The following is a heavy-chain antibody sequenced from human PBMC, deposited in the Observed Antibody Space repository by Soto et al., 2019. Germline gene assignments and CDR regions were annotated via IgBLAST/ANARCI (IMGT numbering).Heavy chain of an antibody. CDR1: GFTFSTYG. J-gene: IGHJ6*02. V-gene: IGHV3-30*03. Sequence: QVQLVESGGGVVQAGGSLGLSCTASGFTFSTYGMHWVRQAPGKGPEWVAVMSHDGSHKAFLDSVKGRFIISRDNSKNTLYLQMNSLRPEDTAVYYCARLPRSGCDHYYYCMDGCGQGTTVIVSS. D-gene: IGHD6-19*01. CDR3: ARLPRSGCDHYYYCMDG. CDR2: MSHDGSHK.